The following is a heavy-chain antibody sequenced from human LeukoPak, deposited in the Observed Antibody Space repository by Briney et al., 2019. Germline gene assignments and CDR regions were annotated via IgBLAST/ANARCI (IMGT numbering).Heavy chain of an antibody. Sequence: SETLSLTCTVSGGSISTYYWSWIRQPPGKGREWRGYIYYSGSTNYNPWLKSPVTISVDTSKNQFSLKLSSVTAADTAAYYYARGGRRKEWLAGGVDYWGQGILVTVSS. CDR3: ARGGRRKEWLAGGVDY. CDR1: GGSISTYY. CDR2: IYYSGST. D-gene: IGHD6-19*01. J-gene: IGHJ4*02. V-gene: IGHV4-59*01.